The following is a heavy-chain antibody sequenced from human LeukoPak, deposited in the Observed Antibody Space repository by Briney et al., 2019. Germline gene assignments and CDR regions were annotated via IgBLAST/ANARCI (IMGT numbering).Heavy chain of an antibody. J-gene: IGHJ4*02. CDR1: GFIFRDYV. CDR3: AKDRHDYGDYAFDS. Sequence: GGSLRLSCIASGFIFRDYVMSWVRQAPGKGPEWVAAIWRTGDWTYYVDSVKGRFTISRDNSKNTLYLQMNRLRVADTAIYYCAKDRHDYGDYAFDSWGQGTLVTVSS. CDR2: IWRTGDWT. V-gene: IGHV3-23*05. D-gene: IGHD4-17*01.